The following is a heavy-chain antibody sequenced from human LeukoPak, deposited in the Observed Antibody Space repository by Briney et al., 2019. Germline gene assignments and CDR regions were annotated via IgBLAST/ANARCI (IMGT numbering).Heavy chain of an antibody. CDR2: IYSSGST. J-gene: IGHJ4*01. D-gene: IGHD3-10*01. CDR1: GGSISSSSYY. CDR3: GNSCGESLIDY. V-gene: IGHV4-39*01. Sequence: SETLSLTSTVSGGSISSSSYYWGWIRQPPGKGLEWIGRIYSSGSTYYNSSLKSRVTISIDTPKNRVSLRMSSVTAADTAVYYIGNSCGESLIDYWGQGTLVTVSS.